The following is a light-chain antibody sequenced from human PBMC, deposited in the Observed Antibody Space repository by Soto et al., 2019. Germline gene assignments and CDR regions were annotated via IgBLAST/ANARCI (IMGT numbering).Light chain of an antibody. CDR1: QSVAKNY. CDR2: GAS. Sequence: EIVLTQSPGTLSLSPGERATLSCRASQSVAKNYLAWYQQKPGQAPRLLIHGASNRATGIPDRFSGSGSGTEFTLTISKLEPEDFALFSCQQHDTAPLTFGGGTKVEIK. V-gene: IGKV3-20*01. J-gene: IGKJ4*02. CDR3: QQHDTAPLT.